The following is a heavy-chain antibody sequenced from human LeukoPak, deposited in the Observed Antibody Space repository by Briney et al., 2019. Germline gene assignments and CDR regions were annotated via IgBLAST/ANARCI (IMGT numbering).Heavy chain of an antibody. CDR2: ISSSSSYI. D-gene: IGHD3-10*01. CDR3: ALARMVLFDY. V-gene: IGHV3-21*01. J-gene: IGHJ4*02. CDR1: GFTFSSYS. Sequence: GGSLRLSCAASGFTFSSYSVNWVRQAPGKGLEWVSSISSSSSYIYYADSVKGRFTISRDNAKNSLYLQMNSLRAEDTAVYYCALARMVLFDYWGQGTLVTVSS.